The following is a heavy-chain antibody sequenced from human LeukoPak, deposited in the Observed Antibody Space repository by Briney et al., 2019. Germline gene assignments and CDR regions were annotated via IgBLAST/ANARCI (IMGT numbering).Heavy chain of an antibody. CDR2: ITSDGSNT. CDR3: AGDYIWGRLF. J-gene: IGHJ4*01. CDR1: GFSLSDYW. V-gene: IGHV3-74*01. D-gene: IGHD3-16*01. Sequence: GGSLRLSCVGSGFSLSDYWMYWVRQTPGKGLMWVSRITSDGSNTWYADPVKGRFTVSRDNAKNTLFLEMNSLRDEDTAVYYCAGDYIWGRLFWGQGTLVTVSS.